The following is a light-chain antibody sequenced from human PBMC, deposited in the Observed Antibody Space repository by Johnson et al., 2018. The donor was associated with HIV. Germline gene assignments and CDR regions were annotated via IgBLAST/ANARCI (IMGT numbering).Light chain of an antibody. CDR3: GTWDSSLSAYV. CDR2: DNN. CDR1: SSNIGNNY. J-gene: IGLJ1*01. Sequence: QSVLTQPPSVSAAPGQKVTISCSGSSSNIGNNYVSWYQQLPVTAPKLLIFDNNKRPSGIPDRFSASKSGTSATLGITGLQTGDEADYYCGTWDSSLSAYVIGTGTKVTVL. V-gene: IGLV1-51*01.